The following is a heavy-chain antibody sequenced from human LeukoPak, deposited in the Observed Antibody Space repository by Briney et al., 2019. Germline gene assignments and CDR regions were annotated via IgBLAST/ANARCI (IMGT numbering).Heavy chain of an antibody. D-gene: IGHD2-21*02. V-gene: IGHV4-59*01. CDR3: TRDNGGDWYAFDI. CDR2: IYYTGSI. CDR1: GGSISSYY. Sequence: SETLSLTCSVSGGSISSYYWSWIRQPPGKGLEWIGYIYYTGSINYNPSLKSRVTISVDTSKNQFSLKLSSVTAADTALYYCTRDNGGDWYAFDIWGQGTVVTVSS. J-gene: IGHJ3*02.